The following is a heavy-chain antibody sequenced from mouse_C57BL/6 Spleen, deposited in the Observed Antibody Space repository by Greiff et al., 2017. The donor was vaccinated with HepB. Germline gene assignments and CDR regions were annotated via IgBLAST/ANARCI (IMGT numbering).Heavy chain of an antibody. V-gene: IGHV14-2*01. CDR1: GFNFTDYY. J-gene: IGHJ2*01. Sequence: VQLQQSGAELVKPGASVKLSCTASGFNFTDYYMHWVKQRTEQGLEWIGRIDPEDGETKYAPKFQGKATITADTSSNTAYLQLSSLAAEDTAVYSSAREEGAGSGDDWGQGTTLTVSS. CDR3: AREEGAGSGDD. CDR2: IDPEDGET.